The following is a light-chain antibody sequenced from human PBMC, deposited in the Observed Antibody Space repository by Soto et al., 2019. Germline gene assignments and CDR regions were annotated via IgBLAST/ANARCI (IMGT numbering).Light chain of an antibody. V-gene: IGKV3-15*01. CDR2: GAS. J-gene: IGKJ2*01. CDR3: QQYNIWPPYT. Sequence: EIVMTQSPATLSVSPGERATLSCRASQSFRSALAWYQQKPGQAPRLLIFGASTRATGVPARFSGSGSGTEFTLTISSLQSEDFAVNYLQQYNIWPPYTFGQGTKLEIK. CDR1: QSFRSA.